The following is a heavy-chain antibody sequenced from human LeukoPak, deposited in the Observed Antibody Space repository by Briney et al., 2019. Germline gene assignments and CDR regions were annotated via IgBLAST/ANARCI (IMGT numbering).Heavy chain of an antibody. J-gene: IGHJ2*01. V-gene: IGHV4-59*01. Sequence: SETLSLTCTVSGGSISSYYWSWIRQPPGKGLEWIGYIYYSGSTNYNPSLKSRVTISVDTSKNQFSLKLSSVTAADTAVYYCAREATGALYFDLWGRGTLVTVSS. CDR1: GGSISSYY. CDR2: IYYSGST. CDR3: AREATGALYFDL. D-gene: IGHD7-27*01.